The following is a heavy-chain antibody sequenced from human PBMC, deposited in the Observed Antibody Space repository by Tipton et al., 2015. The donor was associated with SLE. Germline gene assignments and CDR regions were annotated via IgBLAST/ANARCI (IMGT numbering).Heavy chain of an antibody. D-gene: IGHD2-2*01. V-gene: IGHV4-59*01. CDR2: IYYSGST. J-gene: IGHJ6*02. CDR1: GGSFSGYY. CDR3: ARDGGYCSSTSCSRPGYYYYGMDV. Sequence: TLSLTCAVYGGSFSGYYWSWIRQPPGKGLEWIGYIYYSGSTNYNPSLKSRVTISVDTSKNQFSLKLSSVTAADTAVYYCARDGGYCSSTSCSRPGYYYYGMDVWGQGTTVTVSS.